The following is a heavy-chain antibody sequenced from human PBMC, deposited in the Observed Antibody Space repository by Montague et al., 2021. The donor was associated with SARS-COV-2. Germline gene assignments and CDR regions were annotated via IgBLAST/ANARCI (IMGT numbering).Heavy chain of an antibody. Sequence: SETLSLTCTVSGDSISYRSYYWGWIRQPPGKGLEWIGTVSYSGSTYYNASLKSRVTIYVDTSKNQFSLKLTSVTAADTAIYYCARRYGDYSGNAFTIWGQGTMVIVSS. CDR1: GDSISYRSYY. J-gene: IGHJ3*02. CDR3: ARRYGDYSGNAFTI. CDR2: VSYSGST. D-gene: IGHD4-17*01. V-gene: IGHV4-39*01.